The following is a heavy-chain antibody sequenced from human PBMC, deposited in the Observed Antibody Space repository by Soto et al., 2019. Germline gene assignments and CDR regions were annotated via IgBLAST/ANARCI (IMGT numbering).Heavy chain of an antibody. CDR1: GFTFSSYA. D-gene: IGHD6-6*01. Sequence: HPGGSLRLSCAASGFTFSSYAMSWVRQAPGKGLEWVSAISGSGGSTYYADSVKGRFTISRDNSKNTLYLQMNSLRAEDTAVYYCAKDIEVSGSINLQYYFDYWGQGTLVTVS. CDR2: ISGSGGST. V-gene: IGHV3-23*01. CDR3: AKDIEVSGSINLQYYFDY. J-gene: IGHJ4*02.